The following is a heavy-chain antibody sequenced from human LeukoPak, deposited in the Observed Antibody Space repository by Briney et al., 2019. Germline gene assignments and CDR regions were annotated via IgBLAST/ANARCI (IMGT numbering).Heavy chain of an antibody. CDR2: IYHSGST. CDR3: ARVVCSGGSCYSYY. V-gene: IGHV4-38-2*01. Sequence: SETLSLTCAVSGYSISSGYYWGWIRQPPGKGLEWIGSIYHSGSTYYNPSLKSRVTISVDTSKNQFSLKLSSVTAADTAVYYCARVVCSGGSCYSYYWGQGTLVTVSS. D-gene: IGHD2-15*01. J-gene: IGHJ4*02. CDR1: GYSISSGYY.